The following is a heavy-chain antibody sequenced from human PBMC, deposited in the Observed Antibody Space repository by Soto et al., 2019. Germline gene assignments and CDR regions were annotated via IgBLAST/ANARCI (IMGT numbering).Heavy chain of an antibody. CDR1: GGSIRDYQ. Sequence: QVQLQESGPGLVKPSETLSLTCSISGGSIRDYQWNWIRQPPGKGLEWIGYIYYSGRTNYNPSLKSRLTISLDTSTRQFSLRLRSVTAAHTAVYYCARMRGLGEISPYLDYWGQGALVTVSS. J-gene: IGHJ4*02. V-gene: IGHV4-59*01. D-gene: IGHD3-16*01. CDR3: ARMRGLGEISPYLDY. CDR2: IYYSGRT.